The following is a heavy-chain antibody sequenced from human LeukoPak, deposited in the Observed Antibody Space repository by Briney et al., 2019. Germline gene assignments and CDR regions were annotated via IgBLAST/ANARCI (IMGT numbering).Heavy chain of an antibody. V-gene: IGHV3-64*04. Sequence: GGSLRLSCSASGFTFSAYAMYWVRQAPGKGLEHVSGISNNGGSSFYADSVKGRFTISRDNSKSTLYLQRNGLRAEDTAEYYCAKDRGYSGYDYPADYWGQGTLVTVSS. J-gene: IGHJ4*02. CDR2: ISNNGGSS. CDR1: GFTFSAYA. CDR3: AKDRGYSGYDYPADY. D-gene: IGHD5-12*01.